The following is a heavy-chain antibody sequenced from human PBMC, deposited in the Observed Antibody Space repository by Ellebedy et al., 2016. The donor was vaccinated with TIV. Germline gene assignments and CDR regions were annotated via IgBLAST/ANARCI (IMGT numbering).Heavy chain of an antibody. V-gene: IGHV5-51*01. CDR3: ARRETGAGVDY. J-gene: IGHJ4*02. Sequence: PGGSLRLSCQTSGYNFANYWIGWVRQMPGQGLEWMGIIYPGDSDTRYSPSFQGQVTFSVDKSISTAYLQWSSLKASDTAMYYCARRETGAGVDYWGQGTLVTVSS. CDR2: IYPGDSDT. D-gene: IGHD6-19*01. CDR1: GYNFANYW.